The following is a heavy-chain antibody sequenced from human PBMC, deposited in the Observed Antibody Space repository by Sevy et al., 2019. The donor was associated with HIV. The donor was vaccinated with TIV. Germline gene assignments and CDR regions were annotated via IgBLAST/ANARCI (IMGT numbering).Heavy chain of an antibody. CDR1: GLTFGSYA. J-gene: IGHJ4*02. CDR2: ISGSGGST. V-gene: IGHV3-23*01. D-gene: IGHD3-3*01. CDR3: AKWGDHDFWSSYSYFDY. Sequence: GGSLRLSCAASGLTFGSYAMSWVRQAPGKGLEWVSTISGSGGSTYYADSVKGRFTISRDNSKNTLYLQMNSLRAEDTAVYYCAKWGDHDFWSSYSYFDYWGQGALVTVSS.